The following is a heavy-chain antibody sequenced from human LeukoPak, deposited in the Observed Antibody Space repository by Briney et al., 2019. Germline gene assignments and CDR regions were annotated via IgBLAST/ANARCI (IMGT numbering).Heavy chain of an antibody. CDR3: ARERIVGATTRGSAFDI. CDR1: GGSISSYY. CDR2: IYTSGST. V-gene: IGHV4-4*07. Sequence: SETLSLTCTVSGGSISSYYWSWIRQPAGKGLEWIGRIYTSGSTNYNPSLKSRVTISVDTSKNQFSLKLSSATAADTAVYYCARERIVGATTRGSAFDIWGQGTMVTVSS. D-gene: IGHD1-26*01. J-gene: IGHJ3*02.